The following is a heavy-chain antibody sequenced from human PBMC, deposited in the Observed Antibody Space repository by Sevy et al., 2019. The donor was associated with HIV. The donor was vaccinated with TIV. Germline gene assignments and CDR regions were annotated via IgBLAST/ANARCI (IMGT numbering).Heavy chain of an antibody. CDR3: ARSHPWGSTWLYYFDN. CDR1: GGSISSRNFY. CDR2: VYYSGST. J-gene: IGHJ4*02. Sequence: SESLSLTCTVSGGSISSRNFYWDWIRQSPGKGLEWIGSVYYSGSTYYNPSLRSRVTISVDTSNKQFSLNLISVTAADQAVYYCARSHPWGSTWLYYFDNWGQGTLVTVSS. V-gene: IGHV4-39*01. D-gene: IGHD6-13*01.